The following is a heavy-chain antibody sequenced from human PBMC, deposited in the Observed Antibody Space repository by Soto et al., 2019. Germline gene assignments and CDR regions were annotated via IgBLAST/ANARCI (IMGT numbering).Heavy chain of an antibody. V-gene: IGHV4-31*03. D-gene: IGHD6-19*01. CDR3: AREQWGFDS. CDR2: IYYTGNT. Sequence: QVQLQESGPELVKPSQTLSLTCTVSGGSISSNGHYWTWIRQHPGKGLEWIAYIYYTGNTYYNPSLESRLSISVDTSKNQFSLKLRSVTAADTAVYYCAREQWGFDSWGQGTLVTVSS. CDR1: GGSISSNGHY. J-gene: IGHJ4*02.